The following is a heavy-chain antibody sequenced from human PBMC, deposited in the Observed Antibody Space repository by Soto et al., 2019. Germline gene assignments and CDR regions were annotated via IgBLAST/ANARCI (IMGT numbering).Heavy chain of an antibody. D-gene: IGHD6-19*01. CDR1: GGTFSSYA. J-gene: IGHJ4*02. V-gene: IGHV1-69*06. Sequence: QVQLVQSGAEVKKPGSSVKVSCKASGGTFSSYAISWVRQAPGQGLEWMGGIIPIFGTANYAQKFQGRVTITADKSTSTAYMELSSLRSEDTAAYYCARDLPPGSGWYSFDYWGQGTLVTVSS. CDR3: ARDLPPGSGWYSFDY. CDR2: IIPIFGTA.